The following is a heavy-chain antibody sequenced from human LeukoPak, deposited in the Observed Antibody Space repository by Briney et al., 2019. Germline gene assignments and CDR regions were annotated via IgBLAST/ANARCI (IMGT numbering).Heavy chain of an antibody. Sequence: ASVKVSCKASGYTFSGTGWYLYWLRQAPGQGLECMGWIHPNNGDTAYAQKFEGRVAMTRDTSISTAYMVLRRLRPDDTAVYFCARDGPAQMVDLDYWGQGTLVTVSS. CDR2: IHPNNGDT. CDR1: GYTFSGTGWY. D-gene: IGHD3-10*01. V-gene: IGHV1-2*02. CDR3: ARDGPAQMVDLDY. J-gene: IGHJ4*02.